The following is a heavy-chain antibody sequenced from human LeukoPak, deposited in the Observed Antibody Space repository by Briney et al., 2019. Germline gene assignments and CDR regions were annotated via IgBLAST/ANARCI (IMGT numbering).Heavy chain of an antibody. CDR2: IKQDGSEK. J-gene: IGHJ6*02. CDR3: ARDRKDAWIQLWLYGMDV. D-gene: IGHD5-18*01. Sequence: GGSLRLSCAASGFTFSRHWMSWVRQAPGKGLEWVANIKQDGSEKYYVDSVKGRFTISRDNAKNSLYLQMNSLRAEDTAVYYCARDRKDAWIQLWLYGMDVWGQGTTVTVSS. V-gene: IGHV3-7*03. CDR1: GFTFSRHW.